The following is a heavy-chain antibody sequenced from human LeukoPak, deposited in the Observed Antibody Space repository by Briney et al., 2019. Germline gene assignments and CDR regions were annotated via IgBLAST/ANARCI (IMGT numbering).Heavy chain of an antibody. CDR2: ISYDGSNK. Sequence: GGSLRLSCAASGFTFSSYGMHWVRQAPGKGLEWVAVISYDGSNKYYADSVKGRFTISRDNSKNTLYLQMNSLRAEDTAVYYCAKQEVATTDYYYYMDVWGKGTTVTVSS. CDR3: AKQEVATTDYYYYMDV. J-gene: IGHJ6*03. CDR1: GFTFSSYG. V-gene: IGHV3-30*18. D-gene: IGHD5-12*01.